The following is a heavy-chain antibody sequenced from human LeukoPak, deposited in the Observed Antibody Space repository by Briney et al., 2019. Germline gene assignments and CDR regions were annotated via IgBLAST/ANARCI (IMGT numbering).Heavy chain of an antibody. CDR3: ARDICSGDRCYPYYFDY. CDR1: GYTCTSYD. CDR2: ISAYNGNT. J-gene: IGHJ4*02. Sequence: GASVKVSCKTSGYTCTSYDISWVRQAPGQGLEWMGWISAYNGNTNYAQKFQGRVTMTTDTSTSTAYMELRSLRSDDTAVYYCARDICSGDRCYPYYFDYWGQGALVTVSS. D-gene: IGHD2-15*01. V-gene: IGHV1-18*01.